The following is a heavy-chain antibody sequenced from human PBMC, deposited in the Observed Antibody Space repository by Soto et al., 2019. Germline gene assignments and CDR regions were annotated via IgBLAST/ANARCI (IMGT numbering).Heavy chain of an antibody. Sequence: EVQLLESGGGLVQPGGSLRLSCAASGFTFSNYAMSWVRRAPGKGLEWVSAISGSDGRTYHADSVKGRFTITRDNSRNTLYLQMNSLKTEDTAVYYCAKEVEYFQQWGQGTLVTVAS. V-gene: IGHV3-23*01. CDR1: GFTFSNYA. CDR2: ISGSDGRT. D-gene: IGHD1-26*01. CDR3: AKEVEYFQQ. J-gene: IGHJ1*01.